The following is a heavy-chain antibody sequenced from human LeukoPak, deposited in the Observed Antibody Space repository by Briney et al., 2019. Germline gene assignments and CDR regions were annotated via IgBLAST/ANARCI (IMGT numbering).Heavy chain of an antibody. V-gene: IGHV4-4*02. CDR3: ARDRVLAASPYGMDV. D-gene: IGHD6-6*01. Sequence: SETLSLTCAVSGGSISSSNWWSWVRQPPGKGLEWIGEIYHSGSTNYNPSLKSRVTISVDKSKNQFSLKLSSVTAADTAVYYCARDRVLAASPYGMDVWGQGTTVTVSS. J-gene: IGHJ6*02. CDR2: IYHSGST. CDR1: GGSISSSNW.